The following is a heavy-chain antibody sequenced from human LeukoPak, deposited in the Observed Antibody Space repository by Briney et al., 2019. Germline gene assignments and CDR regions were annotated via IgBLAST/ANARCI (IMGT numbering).Heavy chain of an antibody. J-gene: IGHJ4*02. D-gene: IGHD2-2*01. CDR1: GYTFTSDY. CDR2: INPSDGRT. V-gene: IGHV1-46*01. CDR3: ARGSRFLDF. Sequence: ASVKVSCKASGYTFTSDYIHWVRQAPGQGLEWMGIINPSDGRTTYSQNFQDRVALTRDMSTSTVYMELSSMRSEDTALYYCARGSRFLDFWGQGTLVTVSS.